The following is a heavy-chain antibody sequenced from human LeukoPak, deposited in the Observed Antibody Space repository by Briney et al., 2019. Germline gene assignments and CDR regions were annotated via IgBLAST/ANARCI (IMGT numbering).Heavy chain of an antibody. CDR2: ISGSGGST. Sequence: GSLRLSCAASGLTFSSFAMNWVRQAPGKGLEWVSTISGSGGSTYYVDSVKGRFTISRDNSKNTLYLQMNSLRVEDTAVYYCAKLPVAGLYFDYWGQGTLVTVSS. J-gene: IGHJ4*02. V-gene: IGHV3-23*01. D-gene: IGHD6-19*01. CDR3: AKLPVAGLYFDY. CDR1: GLTFSSFA.